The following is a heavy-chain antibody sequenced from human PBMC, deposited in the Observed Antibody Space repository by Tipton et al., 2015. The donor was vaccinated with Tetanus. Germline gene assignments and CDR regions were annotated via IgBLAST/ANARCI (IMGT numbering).Heavy chain of an antibody. Sequence: GSLRLSCAASGFTFNTYAMSWVRQAPGKGLEWVSSVSGSGLGSYYADSVKDRFTISRDNSKNTMYPQMNSLRAEDTAVYYCTKDVGIVLFDYWGQGTLVTVSS. J-gene: IGHJ4*02. CDR1: GFTFNTYA. D-gene: IGHD2-8*01. CDR3: TKDVGIVLFDY. CDR2: VSGSGLGS. V-gene: IGHV3-23*01.